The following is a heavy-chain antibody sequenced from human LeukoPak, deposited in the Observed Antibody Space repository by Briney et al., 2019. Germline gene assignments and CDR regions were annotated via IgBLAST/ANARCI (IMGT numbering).Heavy chain of an antibody. Sequence: GGSLRLSCAASGFTFSSYWMHWVRQAPGKGLVWVSRINSDGSTTSYAGSVKGRFTISRDNAKNTLYLQMNSLRAEDTAVYYCARDLPIAVADNFDYWGQGTLVTVSS. D-gene: IGHD6-19*01. CDR3: ARDLPIAVADNFDY. CDR1: GFTFSSYW. CDR2: INSDGSTT. J-gene: IGHJ4*02. V-gene: IGHV3-74*01.